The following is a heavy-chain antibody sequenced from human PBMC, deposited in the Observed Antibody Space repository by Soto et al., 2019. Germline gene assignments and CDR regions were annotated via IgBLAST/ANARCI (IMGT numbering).Heavy chain of an antibody. CDR3: ARVRGPLDRKIVDP. D-gene: IGHD2-15*01. V-gene: IGHV4-31*11. CDR2: IYYTGAT. Sequence: QVQLQESGPGLLKPSQTLALTCAVSGDSISDGVYYWTWIRQHPGKGLEWMAYIYYTGATNYNPALRGRPNITISPAKEPFPLEPRSVAAGGPGMYFCARVRGPLDRKIVDPWGQGTPVTGSS. CDR1: GDSISDGVYY. J-gene: IGHJ5*02.